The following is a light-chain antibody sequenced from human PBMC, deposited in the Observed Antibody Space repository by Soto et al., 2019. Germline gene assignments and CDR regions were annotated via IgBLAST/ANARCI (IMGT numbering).Light chain of an antibody. Sequence: EIVLTQSPGTLSLSPGERATLSCRASQSVSSSFLAWYQQKPGQAPRLLIYGASSRATGIPDRFSGSGSGTDFTITISRLDPEDFAVYYCQHYDSSPLTFGGGTKVEIK. CDR2: GAS. CDR1: QSVSSSF. V-gene: IGKV3-20*01. J-gene: IGKJ4*01. CDR3: QHYDSSPLT.